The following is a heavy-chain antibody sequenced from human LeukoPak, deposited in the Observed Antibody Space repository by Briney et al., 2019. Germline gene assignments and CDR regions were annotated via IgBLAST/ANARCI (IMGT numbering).Heavy chain of an antibody. V-gene: IGHV1-8*01. Sequence: GASVKVSCKASGYTFTSYDINCVRQATGQGLEWMGWMNPNSGNTGYAQKFQGRVTMTRNTSISTAYMELSSLRSEDTAVYYCARPRIAAAGYYFDYWGQGTLVTVSS. D-gene: IGHD6-13*01. CDR2: MNPNSGNT. J-gene: IGHJ4*02. CDR3: ARPRIAAAGYYFDY. CDR1: GYTFTSYD.